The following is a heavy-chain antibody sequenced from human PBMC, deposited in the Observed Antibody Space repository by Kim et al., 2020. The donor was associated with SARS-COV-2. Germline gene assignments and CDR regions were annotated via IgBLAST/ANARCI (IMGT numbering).Heavy chain of an antibody. Sequence: ASVKVSCKASGYTFTGYYMHWVRQAPGQGLEWMGWINPNSGGTNYAQKFQGWVTMTRDTSISTAYMELSRLRSDDTAVYYCARGAVAGTPPVAFDIWGQGTMVTVSS. J-gene: IGHJ3*02. D-gene: IGHD6-19*01. V-gene: IGHV1-2*04. CDR3: ARGAVAGTPPVAFDI. CDR1: GYTFTGYY. CDR2: INPNSGGT.